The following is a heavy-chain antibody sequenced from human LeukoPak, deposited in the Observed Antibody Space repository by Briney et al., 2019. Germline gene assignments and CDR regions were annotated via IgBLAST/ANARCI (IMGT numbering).Heavy chain of an antibody. Sequence: GGSLRLSCAASGFTFTTYAMSWVRQAPGKGLEWLSGISGLGDNTYYVDSVKGRFTISRDNAKNTQYLQINSLRVEDTAVYYCARSLRSPRYCIDDTCYFDYWGQGTLVTVSS. CDR2: ISGLGDNT. J-gene: IGHJ4*02. CDR3: ARSLRSPRYCIDDTCYFDY. CDR1: GFTFTTYA. V-gene: IGHV3-23*01. D-gene: IGHD2-15*01.